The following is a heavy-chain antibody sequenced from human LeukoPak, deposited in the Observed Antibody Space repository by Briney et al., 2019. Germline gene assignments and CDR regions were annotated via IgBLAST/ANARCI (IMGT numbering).Heavy chain of an antibody. D-gene: IGHD6-13*01. CDR1: GFIFSNYA. CDR2: ISWNSGSI. J-gene: IGHJ5*02. Sequence: GGSLRLSCAASGFIFSNYAMSWVRQAPGKGLEWVSGISWNSGSIGYADSVKGRFTISRDNAKNSLYLQMNSLRAEDTALYYCAKDMFSSSWYGGWFDPWGQGTLVTVSS. CDR3: AKDMFSSSWYGGWFDP. V-gene: IGHV3-9*01.